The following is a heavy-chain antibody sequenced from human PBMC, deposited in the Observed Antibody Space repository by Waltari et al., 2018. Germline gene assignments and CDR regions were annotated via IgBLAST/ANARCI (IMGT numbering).Heavy chain of an antibody. Sequence: QVQLVQSGAEVKKPGASVKVSCKASGYTFTSYDINWVRQATGQGLEWMGWINTTSGNTGDGQKFHGRVTITRNTSISTAYMELSRLRSEDTAVYYCVRSPVWGFDYWGQGTLVTVSS. CDR3: VRSPVWGFDY. D-gene: IGHD3-16*01. CDR2: INTTSGNT. J-gene: IGHJ4*02. CDR1: GYTFTSYD. V-gene: IGHV1-8*03.